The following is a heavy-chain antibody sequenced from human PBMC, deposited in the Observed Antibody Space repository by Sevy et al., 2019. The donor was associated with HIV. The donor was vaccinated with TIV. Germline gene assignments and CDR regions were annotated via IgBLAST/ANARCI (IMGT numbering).Heavy chain of an antibody. J-gene: IGHJ6*03. V-gene: IGHV4-59*01. CDR1: GGSISSYY. D-gene: IGHD6-6*01. CDR3: ARDSGYSSSSLYYYMDV. CDR2: IYYSGST. Sequence: SETLSLTCTVSGGSISSYYWSWIRQPPGKGLEWIGYIYYSGSTNYNPSLKSRVTISVDTSKNQFSLKLSSVTAADTAVYYCARDSGYSSSSLYYYMDVWGKGTTVTVSS.